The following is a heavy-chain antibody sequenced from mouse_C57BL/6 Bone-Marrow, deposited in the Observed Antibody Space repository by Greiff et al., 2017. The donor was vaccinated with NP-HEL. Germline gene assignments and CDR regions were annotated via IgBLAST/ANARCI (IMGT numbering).Heavy chain of an antibody. CDR1: GYTFTSYW. CDR2: INPSSGYT. V-gene: IGHV1-7*01. CDR3: ASSRDFDY. J-gene: IGHJ2*01. Sequence: QVQLQQSGAELAKPGASVKLSCKASGYTFTSYWMHWVKQRPGQGLEWIGYINPSSGYTKYTQKFKDKATLTADKSSSTAYMQLGSLTYDDSAVYYCASSRDFDYWGQGTTLTVSS.